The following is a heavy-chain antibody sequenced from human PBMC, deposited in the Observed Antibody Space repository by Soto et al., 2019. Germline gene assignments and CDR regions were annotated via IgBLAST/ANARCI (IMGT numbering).Heavy chain of an antibody. CDR3: ASLNYYDSSGYIDY. CDR2: ISSSGSTI. CDR1: GFTFSSYE. D-gene: IGHD3-22*01. Sequence: PGGSLRLSCAASGFTFSSYEMNWVRQAPGKGLEWVSYISSSGSTIYYADSVKGRFTISRDNAKNSLYLQMNSLRAEDTAVYYCASLNYYDSSGYIDYWGQGTLVTVSS. V-gene: IGHV3-48*03. J-gene: IGHJ4*02.